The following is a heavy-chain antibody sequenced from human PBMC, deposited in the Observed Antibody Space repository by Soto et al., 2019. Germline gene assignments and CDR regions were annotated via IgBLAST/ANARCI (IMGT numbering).Heavy chain of an antibody. D-gene: IGHD3-16*02. V-gene: IGHV1-3*01. Sequence: ASVKVSCKASGYTFSSYGMHWVRQAPGQRLEWMGWINAGNGNTKYSQKFQGRVTITRDTSASTAYMELSSLRSEDTAVYYCAREPPYLITFGGVIADYWGQGTLVTVSS. CDR2: INAGNGNT. J-gene: IGHJ4*02. CDR3: AREPPYLITFGGVIADY. CDR1: GYTFSSYG.